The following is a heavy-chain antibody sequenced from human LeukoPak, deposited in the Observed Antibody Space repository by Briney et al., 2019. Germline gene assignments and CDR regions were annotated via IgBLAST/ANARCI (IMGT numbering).Heavy chain of an antibody. V-gene: IGHV3-53*01. Sequence: GGSLRLSCAASGFTFSSYAMSWVRQAPGKGLEWVSVIYSGGSTYYADSVKGRFTISRDNSKNTLYLQMNSLRAEDTAVYYCARGVGRYYDSSGYDYWGQGTLVTVSS. J-gene: IGHJ4*02. D-gene: IGHD3-22*01. CDR2: IYSGGST. CDR1: GFTFSSYA. CDR3: ARGVGRYYDSSGYDY.